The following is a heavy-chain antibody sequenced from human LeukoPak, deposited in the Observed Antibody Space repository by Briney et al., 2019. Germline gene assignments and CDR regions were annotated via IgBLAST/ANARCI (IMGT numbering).Heavy chain of an antibody. CDR2: VDLNGAT. CDR1: GGSIITTNW. V-gene: IGHV4-4*02. Sequence: SGTLSLTCAVSGGSIITTNWWSWVRQPPGKGLEWIGEVDLNGATNYNPSLESRGSMSIDKSRNHLSLKLTSVTAADTATYYCTRESGAFSPFGFWGQGTLVTVS. D-gene: IGHD1-26*01. J-gene: IGHJ4*02. CDR3: TRESGAFSPFGF.